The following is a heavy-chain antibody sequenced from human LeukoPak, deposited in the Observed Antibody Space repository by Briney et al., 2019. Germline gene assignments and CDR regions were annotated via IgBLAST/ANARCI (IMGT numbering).Heavy chain of an antibody. CDR3: AKMSGSYHGYFDY. Sequence: PGRSLRLSCAASGFTFDDYAMHWVRQAPGKGLEWVSGISWNSGSIGYADSVKGRFTISRDNAKNSLYLQMNSLRAEDTALYYCAKMSGSYHGYFDYWGQGTLVTVSS. D-gene: IGHD1-26*01. CDR2: ISWNSGSI. V-gene: IGHV3-9*01. CDR1: GFTFDDYA. J-gene: IGHJ4*02.